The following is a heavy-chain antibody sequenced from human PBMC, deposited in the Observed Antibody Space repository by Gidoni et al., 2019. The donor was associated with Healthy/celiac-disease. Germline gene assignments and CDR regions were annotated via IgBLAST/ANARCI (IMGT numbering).Heavy chain of an antibody. V-gene: IGHV3-23*01. CDR3: AKDLIAVAYYFDY. CDR1: GFTFSSYA. Sequence: EVQLFEAGGGVEQPGGSLRLSCAAAGFTFSSYAMRWVRQAPGKGLQWVSAISGSGGSTYYADSVKGRFTISRDNSKNTLYLQMNSLRAEDTAVYYCAKDLIAVAYYFDYWGQGTLVTVSS. D-gene: IGHD6-19*01. J-gene: IGHJ4*02. CDR2: ISGSGGST.